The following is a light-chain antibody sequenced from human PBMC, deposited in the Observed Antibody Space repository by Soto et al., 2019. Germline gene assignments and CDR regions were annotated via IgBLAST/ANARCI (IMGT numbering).Light chain of an antibody. J-gene: IGKJ2*01. CDR2: GVS. CDR1: QSVSSSY. V-gene: IGKV3-20*01. Sequence: EIVLTQSPGTLSSSPGQRATLSCRASQSVSSSYLAWYQQKPGQAPRLLIYGVSIRATGIPDRFSGSGSGTDFTLTISRLEPEDFAVYYCQQSGSSMYTFGQGTNLEIK. CDR3: QQSGSSMYT.